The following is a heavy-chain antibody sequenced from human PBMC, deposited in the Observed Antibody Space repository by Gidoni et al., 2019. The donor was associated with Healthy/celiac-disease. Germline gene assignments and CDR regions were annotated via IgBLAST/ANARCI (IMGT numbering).Heavy chain of an antibody. CDR2: IYYSGST. CDR1: GGSISSSSYY. D-gene: IGHD3-22*01. J-gene: IGHJ3*02. Sequence: QLQLQESGPGLVKPSETLSLTCTVPGGSISSSSYYWGWIRQPPGKGLEWIGSIYYSGSTYYNPSLKSRVTISVDTSKNQFSLKLSSVTAADTAVYYCARPYYYDSSGYYFDAFDIWGQGTMVTVSS. V-gene: IGHV4-39*01. CDR3: ARPYYYDSSGYYFDAFDI.